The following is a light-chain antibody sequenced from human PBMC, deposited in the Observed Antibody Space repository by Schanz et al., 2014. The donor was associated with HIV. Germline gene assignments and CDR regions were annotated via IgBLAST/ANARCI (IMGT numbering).Light chain of an antibody. J-gene: IGLJ1*01. CDR2: DVS. Sequence: QSALTQPASLSGSPGQSITISCTGTSSDVGGYKFVSWYQQHPGKAPKLLLYDVSIRVRPSGVPDRFSGSKSDNTASLTVSGLQAEDEADYYCSSYAGSNNPYVFGTGTKLTVL. CDR1: SSDVGGYKF. CDR3: SSYAGSNNPYV. V-gene: IGLV2-8*01.